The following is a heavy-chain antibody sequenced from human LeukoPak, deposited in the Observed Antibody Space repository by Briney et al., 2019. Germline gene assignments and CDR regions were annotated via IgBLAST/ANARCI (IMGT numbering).Heavy chain of an antibody. J-gene: IGHJ4*02. CDR3: AKAGAAAVFDY. D-gene: IGHD6-13*01. CDR1: GGTFSSYT. Sequence: GASVTVSCKASGGTFSSYTISWVRLAPGQGLEWMGGIIPIFGSGNYAQKFQDRVTITADESTSTAYMELSSLGSEDTAVYYCAKAGAAAVFDYWGQGTLVTVSS. CDR2: IIPIFGSG. V-gene: IGHV1-69*13.